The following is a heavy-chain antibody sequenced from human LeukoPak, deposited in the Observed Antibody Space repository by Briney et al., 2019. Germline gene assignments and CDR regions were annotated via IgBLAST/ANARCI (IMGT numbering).Heavy chain of an antibody. D-gene: IGHD2-15*01. CDR1: GGTFSSYA. J-gene: IGHJ3*02. CDR3: ARSNIVVVVAARQGAFDI. CDR2: IIPIFGTA. V-gene: IGHV1-69*05. Sequence: VASVKASCKASGGTFSSYAISWVRQAPGQGLEWMGGIIPIFGTANYAQKFQGRVTITTDESTSTAYMELSSLRSEDTAVYYCARSNIVVVVAARQGAFDIWGQGTMVTVSS.